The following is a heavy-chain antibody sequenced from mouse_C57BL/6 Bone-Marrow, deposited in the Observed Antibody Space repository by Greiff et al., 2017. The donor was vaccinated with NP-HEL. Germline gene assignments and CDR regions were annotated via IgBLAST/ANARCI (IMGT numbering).Heavy chain of an antibody. Sequence: EVKLMESGAELVRPGASVKLSCTASGFNIKDYYMHWVKQRPEQGLEWIGRIDPEDGDTEYAPKFQGKATMTADTSSNTAYLQLSSLTSEDTAVYYCTTSDSSGSFAYWGQGTLVTVSA. D-gene: IGHD3-2*02. CDR3: TTSDSSGSFAY. V-gene: IGHV14-1*01. CDR2: IDPEDGDT. CDR1: GFNIKDYY. J-gene: IGHJ3*01.